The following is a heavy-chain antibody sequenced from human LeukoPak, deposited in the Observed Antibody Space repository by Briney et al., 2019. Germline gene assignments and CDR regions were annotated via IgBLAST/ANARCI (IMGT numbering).Heavy chain of an antibody. CDR1: GFTFSDYY. CDR3: AGSSGNDAFDI. D-gene: IGHD3-22*01. J-gene: IGHJ3*02. V-gene: IGHV3-11*01. CDR2: NSSSGSTI. Sequence: GGSLRLSCAASGFTFSDYYMSWIRQAPGKGLEWVSYNSSSGSTIYYADSVKGRFTISRDNAKNSLYLQMNSLRAEDTAVYYCAGSSGNDAFDIWGQGTMVTVSS.